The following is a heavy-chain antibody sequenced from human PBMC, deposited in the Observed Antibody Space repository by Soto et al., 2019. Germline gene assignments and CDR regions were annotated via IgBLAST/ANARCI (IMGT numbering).Heavy chain of an antibody. Sequence: ASVKVSCKASGYSFTIHGISWVRQAPGQGLEWMGWISAYNGNTNYAQKLQGRVTMATDTSTSTAYMELRSLRSDDTAVYYCARDNGFGESDVWGQGTTVTVSS. CDR1: GYSFTIHG. V-gene: IGHV1-18*01. D-gene: IGHD3-10*01. CDR3: ARDNGFGESDV. CDR2: ISAYNGNT. J-gene: IGHJ6*02.